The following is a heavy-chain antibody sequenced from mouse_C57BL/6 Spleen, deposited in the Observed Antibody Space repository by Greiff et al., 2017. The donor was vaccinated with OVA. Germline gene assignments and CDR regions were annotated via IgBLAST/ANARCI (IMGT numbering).Heavy chain of an antibody. CDR1: GFTFSSYA. CDR3: ARDRSYGSSLWYFDV. J-gene: IGHJ1*03. Sequence: EVKVVESGGGLVKPGGSLKLSCAASGFTFSSYAMSWVRQTPEKRLEWVATISDGGSYTYYPDNVKGRFTISRDNAKNNLYLQMSHLKSEDTAMYYCARDRSYGSSLWYFDVWGTGTTVTVSS. V-gene: IGHV5-4*01. CDR2: ISDGGSYT. D-gene: IGHD1-1*01.